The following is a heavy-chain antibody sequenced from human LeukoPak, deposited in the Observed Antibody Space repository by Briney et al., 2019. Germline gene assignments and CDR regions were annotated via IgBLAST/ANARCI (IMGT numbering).Heavy chain of an antibody. CDR2: IYYTGST. D-gene: IGHD6-19*01. Sequence: SETLSLTCTVSGGSISGYNWNWIRQSPGKGLEWIGNIYYTGSTNYNPSFKGRVTLSVDTSKNQFSLRLTSVTVADTAVFYCARGASGWYWLDYWGRGTLVTVSS. V-gene: IGHV4-59*01. CDR1: GGSISGYN. J-gene: IGHJ4*02. CDR3: ARGASGWYWLDY.